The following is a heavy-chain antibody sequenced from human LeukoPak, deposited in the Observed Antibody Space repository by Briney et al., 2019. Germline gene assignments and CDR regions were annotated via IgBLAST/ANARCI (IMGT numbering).Heavy chain of an antibody. V-gene: IGHV3-21*01. CDR1: GFTFSSYS. CDR2: ISSSSSYI. Sequence: PGGSLRLSCAASGFTFSSYSMNWVRQAPGKGLEWVSSISSSSSYIYYADSVKGRFTISRDNAKNSLYLQMNSLRAEDTAVYYCAILPGYSSSWYEVDYWGQGTLVTVSS. J-gene: IGHJ4*02. D-gene: IGHD6-13*01. CDR3: AILPGYSSSWYEVDY.